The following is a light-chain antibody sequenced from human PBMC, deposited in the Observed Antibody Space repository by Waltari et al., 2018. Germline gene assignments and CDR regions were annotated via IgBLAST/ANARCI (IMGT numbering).Light chain of an antibody. CDR3: QQYNSYST. CDR2: KAS. V-gene: IGKV1-5*03. CDR1: QSISSW. Sequence: DIQMTQSPSTLSASLGDRVTITCRASQSISSWLAWYQQKPGKAPKMLIYKASNLQSGVPSRFSGSGSGTEFTLTISSLQPDDFATYYCQQYNSYSTFGPGTKVEIK. J-gene: IGKJ1*01.